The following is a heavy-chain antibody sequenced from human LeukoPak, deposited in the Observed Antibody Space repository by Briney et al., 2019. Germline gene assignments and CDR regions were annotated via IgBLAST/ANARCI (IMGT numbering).Heavy chain of an antibody. CDR2: IYYSGST. CDR1: GVSISSYY. J-gene: IGHJ5*02. D-gene: IGHD5-18*01. Sequence: SETLSLTYTVSGVSISSYYWSWIRQPPGKGLEWIGYIYYSGSTNYNPSLKSRVTISVDTSKNQFSLKLSSVTAADTAVYYCARDRYIYGSDDRWFDPWGQGTLVTVSS. CDR3: ARDRYIYGSDDRWFDP. V-gene: IGHV4-59*01.